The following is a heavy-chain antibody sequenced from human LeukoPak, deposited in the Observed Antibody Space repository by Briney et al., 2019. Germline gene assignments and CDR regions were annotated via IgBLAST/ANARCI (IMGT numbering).Heavy chain of an antibody. CDR1: GFTFSSYA. Sequence: GGSLRLSCAASGFTFSSYAMSWVRQAPGRGLEWVSGIISSGSRTYYADSVKGRFTISRDNSKNTLYLQMNSLRAEDTAVYYCAKGPGPYYYGMDVWGQGTTVTVSS. J-gene: IGHJ6*02. CDR2: IISSGSRT. CDR3: AKGPGPYYYGMDV. V-gene: IGHV3-23*05.